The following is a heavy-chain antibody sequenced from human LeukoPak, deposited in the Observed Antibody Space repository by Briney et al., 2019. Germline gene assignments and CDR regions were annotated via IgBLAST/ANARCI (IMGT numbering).Heavy chain of an antibody. D-gene: IGHD2-2*01. Sequence: PSGTLSLTCTVSGGSINSGGYYWSWIRQHPGKGLEWIGCMYYSGSTYYNPSLKSRVTISVDTSNNQFSLKLSSVTAADTVVYYCARGIDPAASDYWGQGTLVTVSS. CDR1: GGSINSGGYY. CDR2: MYYSGST. CDR3: ARGIDPAASDY. J-gene: IGHJ4*02. V-gene: IGHV4-31*03.